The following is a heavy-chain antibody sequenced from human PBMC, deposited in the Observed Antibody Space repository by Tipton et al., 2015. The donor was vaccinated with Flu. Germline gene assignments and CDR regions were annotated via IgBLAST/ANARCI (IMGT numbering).Heavy chain of an antibody. CDR1: GGSISSSSYY. CDR3: AREERVVVIAIHYFDY. V-gene: IGHV4-39*07. J-gene: IGHJ4*02. CDR2: IYYSGST. D-gene: IGHD2-21*01. Sequence: TLSLTCTVSGGSISSSSYYWGWIRQPPGKGLEWIGSIYYSGSTYYNPSLKSRVTISVDTSKNQFSLKLSSVTAADTAVYYCAREERVVVIAIHYFDYWGQGTQVTVSS.